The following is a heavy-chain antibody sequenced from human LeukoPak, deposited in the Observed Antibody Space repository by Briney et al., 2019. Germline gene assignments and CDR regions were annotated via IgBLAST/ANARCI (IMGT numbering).Heavy chain of an antibody. CDR3: ARLASGQAFDF. J-gene: IGHJ3*01. CDR2: IYYTGAT. D-gene: IGHD3-10*01. CDR1: GRSMTGYY. V-gene: IGHV4-59*01. Sequence: SETLSLTCTVSGRSMTGYYWSWIRQPPGKGLECIGYIYYTGATIYNPSLKSRVTISVDTSNNQFSLKLSSATAADTAVYYCARLASGQAFDFWGQGTMVTVSS.